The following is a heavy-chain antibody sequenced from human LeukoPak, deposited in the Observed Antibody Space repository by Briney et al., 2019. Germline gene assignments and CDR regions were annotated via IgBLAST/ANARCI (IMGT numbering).Heavy chain of an antibody. CDR1: RDMLNSDH. J-gene: IGHJ5*01. D-gene: IGHD3-10*01. Sequence: GASVKVSCKASRDMLNSDHIHWVRQAPGEGLEWMGVINAGGEDPKFAQNFQGRVDLTWDTSTNTIYMELARLRSEDTAVYYRTRAKVPPRPTWFGSWGQGTLVTVSS. CDR3: TRAKVPPRPTWFGS. CDR2: INAGGEDP. V-gene: IGHV1-46*02.